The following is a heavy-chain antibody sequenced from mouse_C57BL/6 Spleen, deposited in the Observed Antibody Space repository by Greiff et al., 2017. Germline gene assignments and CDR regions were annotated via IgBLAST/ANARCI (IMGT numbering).Heavy chain of an antibody. CDR1: GFNIKDYY. CDR3: TTYYYGSSDLYWYFDV. J-gene: IGHJ1*03. D-gene: IGHD1-1*01. CDR2: IDPEDGDT. V-gene: IGHV14-1*01. Sequence: VQLQQSGAELVRPGASVKLSCTASGFNIKDYYMHWVKQRPEQGLEWIGRIDPEDGDTEYAPKFQGKATMSADTSSNTAYLQRSSLTSEDTAVYYCTTYYYGSSDLYWYFDVWGTGTTVTVSS.